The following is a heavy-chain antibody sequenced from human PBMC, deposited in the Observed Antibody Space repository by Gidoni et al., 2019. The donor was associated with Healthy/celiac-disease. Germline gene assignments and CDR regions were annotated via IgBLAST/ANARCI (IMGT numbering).Heavy chain of an antibody. D-gene: IGHD3-3*01. CDR2: IRGSGGST. J-gene: IGHJ4*02. CDR1: GFPFGRYA. V-gene: IGHV3-23*01. CDR3: AKGEMVLRFLEWLLHFDY. Sequence: EVQLLESGGGLVQPGGSLDLPFTAPGFPFGRYAMSWVRQAPGKGLEWVSAIRGSGGSTYYADSVKGRFTISRDNSKNTLYLQMNSLRAEDTAVYYCAKGEMVLRFLEWLLHFDYWGQGTLVTVSS.